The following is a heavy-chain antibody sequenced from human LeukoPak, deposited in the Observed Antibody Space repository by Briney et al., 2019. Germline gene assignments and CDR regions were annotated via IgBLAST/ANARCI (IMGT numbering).Heavy chain of an antibody. CDR1: GFSFNDHS. V-gene: IGHV3-43*01. CDR3: AKDARYCGATTCYLGGYYYYMDV. D-gene: IGHD2-2*01. J-gene: IGHJ6*03. Sequence: GGSLRLSCAASGFSFNDHSMHWVRQAPGKGLDWVSLISWDAGSTYYEDSVKGRFTISRDNSKNSLYLQMNSLRTEDTALYYCAKDARYCGATTCYLGGYYYYMDVWGKGTTVTVSS. CDR2: ISWDAGST.